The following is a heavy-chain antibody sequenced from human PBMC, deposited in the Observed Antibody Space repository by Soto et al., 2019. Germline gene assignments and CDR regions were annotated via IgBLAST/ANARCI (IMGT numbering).Heavy chain of an antibody. J-gene: IGHJ4*02. Sequence: ASVKVSCKASGYTFTSYDINWVRQATGQGLEWMGWMNPDSGNTGYAQKYQGRVTMTRNTSISTAYMELSSLRSEDTAVYYCARGRYGSGSYHDYWGQGTLVTAPQ. V-gene: IGHV1-8*01. CDR2: MNPDSGNT. CDR1: GYTFTSYD. CDR3: ARGRYGSGSYHDY. D-gene: IGHD3-10*01.